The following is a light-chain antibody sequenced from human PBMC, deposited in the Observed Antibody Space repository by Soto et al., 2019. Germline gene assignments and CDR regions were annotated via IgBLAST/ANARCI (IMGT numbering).Light chain of an antibody. CDR3: SSYTTSNTRQIV. CDR2: DVS. Sequence: QSVLPQPASVSGSPGQSINISCTGTSSDVGGYNYVSWYQHHPGKAPKLIIYDVSNRPSEVSNPFSGSKSGNTASLTISGLQPEDEADYYCSSYTTSNTRQIVFGTGTKVTVL. V-gene: IGLV2-14*03. J-gene: IGLJ1*01. CDR1: SSDVGGYNY.